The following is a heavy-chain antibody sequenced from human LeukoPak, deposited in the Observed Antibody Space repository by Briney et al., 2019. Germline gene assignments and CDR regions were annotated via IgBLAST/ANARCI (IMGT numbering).Heavy chain of an antibody. Sequence: GASVKVSCKASGYTFTSYDINWVRQATGQGLEWMGWMSPNSGNTGYAQKFQGRVTLSADYSTTTAYMELNSLRSEDTAVYYCARSWAVQNTFYYFDDWGQGTLVTVSS. V-gene: IGHV1-8*01. CDR1: GYTFTSYD. CDR2: MSPNSGNT. D-gene: IGHD1-1*01. J-gene: IGHJ4*02. CDR3: ARSWAVQNTFYYFDD.